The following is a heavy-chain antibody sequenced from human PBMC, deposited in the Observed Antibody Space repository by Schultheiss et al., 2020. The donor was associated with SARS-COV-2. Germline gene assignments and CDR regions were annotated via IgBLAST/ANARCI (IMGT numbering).Heavy chain of an antibody. CDR2: IYYSGST. Sequence: SETLSLTCTVSGGSISSSSYYWGWIRQPPGKGLEWIGSIYYSGSTNYKPSLKSRVTMSIDTSKTQFSLKLTSVTAADTALYYCASVYGDDTNDAFDIWGQGTMVTVSS. V-gene: IGHV4-39*01. CDR3: ASVYGDDTNDAFDI. CDR1: GGSISSSSYY. D-gene: IGHD4-17*01. J-gene: IGHJ3*02.